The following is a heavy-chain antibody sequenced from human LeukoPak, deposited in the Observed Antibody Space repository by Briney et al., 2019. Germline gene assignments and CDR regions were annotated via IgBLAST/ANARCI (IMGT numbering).Heavy chain of an antibody. D-gene: IGHD6-6*01. J-gene: IGHJ3*01. CDR3: ARSSYSSSSSV. CDR2: IYSGSNT. Sequence: PGGSLRLSCAASGFTVSRNYMSWVRQAPGKGLEWVSVIYSGSNTYYADTVKGRFTISRDNAKNSLYLQINSLRAEDTAVYYCARSSYSSSSSVWGQGTMVTVSS. CDR1: GFTVSRNY. V-gene: IGHV3-53*01.